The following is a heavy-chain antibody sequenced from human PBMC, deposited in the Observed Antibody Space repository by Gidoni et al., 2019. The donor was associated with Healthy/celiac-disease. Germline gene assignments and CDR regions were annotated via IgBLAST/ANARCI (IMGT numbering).Heavy chain of an antibody. Sequence: QLQLQESGPGLVKPSETLSLTCTVSGCSLSSSSYYWGWIRQPPGKGLEWIGSIYYSGSTYYNPSLKSRVTISVDTSKNQFSLKLSSVTAADTAVYYCARHQFKAYYGSGSYRPWGQGTLVTVSS. D-gene: IGHD3-10*01. CDR2: IYYSGST. J-gene: IGHJ5*02. V-gene: IGHV4-39*01. CDR3: ARHQFKAYYGSGSYRP. CDR1: GCSLSSSSYY.